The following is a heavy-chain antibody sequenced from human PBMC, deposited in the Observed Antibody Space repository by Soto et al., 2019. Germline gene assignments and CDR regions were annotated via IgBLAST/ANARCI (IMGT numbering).Heavy chain of an antibody. J-gene: IGHJ5*02. D-gene: IGHD2-15*01. CDR1: GGSFSGYY. V-gene: IGHV4-34*01. Sequence: SETLSLTCAVYGGSFSGYYWSWIRQPPGKGLEWIGEINHSGSTNYNPSLKSQVTISVDTSKNQFSLKLSSVTAADTAVYYCARGPDIVAGGNWFDPWGQGTLVTVSS. CDR3: ARGPDIVAGGNWFDP. CDR2: INHSGST.